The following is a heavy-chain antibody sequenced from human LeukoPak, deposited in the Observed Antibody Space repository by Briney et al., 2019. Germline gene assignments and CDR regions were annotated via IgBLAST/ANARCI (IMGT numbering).Heavy chain of an antibody. V-gene: IGHV1-18*01. Sequence: ASVKVSCKASGYTFTSYGISWVRQAPGQGLEWMGWISAYNGNTNYAQKLQGRVTMTTDTSTSTAYMELRSLRSDDTAVYYCARDIGGYSYGYGYYYGMDVWGQGTTVTVSS. CDR3: ARDIGGYSYGYGYYYGMDV. D-gene: IGHD5-18*01. CDR2: ISAYNGNT. CDR1: GYTFTSYG. J-gene: IGHJ6*02.